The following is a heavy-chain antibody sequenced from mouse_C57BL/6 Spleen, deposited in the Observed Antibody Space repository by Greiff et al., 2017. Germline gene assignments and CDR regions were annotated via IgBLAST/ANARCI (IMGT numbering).Heavy chain of an antibody. J-gene: IGHJ3*01. V-gene: IGHV5-4*01. CDR2: ISYGGSYT. CDR3: ARDDLAY. CDR1: GFTFSSYA. Sequence: EVMLVESGGGLVKPGGSLKISCAASGFTFSSYAMSWVRQTPEKRLEWVATISYGGSYTYNPDNVKGRFTISRDNARNNLYLQMSHLKSEDTAMYYCARDDLAYWGQGTLVTVSA.